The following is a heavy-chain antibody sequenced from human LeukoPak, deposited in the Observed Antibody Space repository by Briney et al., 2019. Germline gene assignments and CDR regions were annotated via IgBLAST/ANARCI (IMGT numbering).Heavy chain of an antibody. CDR3: AMNWNYNY. V-gene: IGHV1-2*02. D-gene: IGHD1-7*01. Sequence: RASVKVSCKASGYTFTDYYMHWVRQAPGQGLEWMGWINPNSGGTNYAQKFQGRVTMTRDTSISTAYMELSRLRSDDTAMYYCAMNWNYNYWGQGTLVTVSS. J-gene: IGHJ4*02. CDR2: INPNSGGT. CDR1: GYTFTDYY.